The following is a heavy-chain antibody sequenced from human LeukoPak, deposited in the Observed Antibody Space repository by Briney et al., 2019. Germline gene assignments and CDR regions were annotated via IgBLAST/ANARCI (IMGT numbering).Heavy chain of an antibody. CDR3: ARDLSAAFDF. V-gene: IGHV3-33*01. D-gene: IGHD6-19*01. J-gene: IGHJ4*02. CDR2: LVYDARS. Sequence: HPGTSLRLSCAAPGFPFSSYGMHWVRQAPGKGLEWVARLVYDARSDYANSVKGRFSISRDDSKNTLFLDMSNLRVEDTALYYCARDLSAAFDFWGQGVLVTVSS. CDR1: GFPFSSYG.